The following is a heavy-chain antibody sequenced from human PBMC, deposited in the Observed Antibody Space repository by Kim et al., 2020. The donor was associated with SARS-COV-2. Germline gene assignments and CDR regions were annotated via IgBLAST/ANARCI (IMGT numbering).Heavy chain of an antibody. D-gene: IGHD6-19*01. CDR3: ARDRGGRAVAGGGTED. J-gene: IGHJ4*02. CDR2: ISSSSSYI. CDR1: GFTFSSYS. V-gene: IGHV3-21*01. Sequence: GGSLRLSCAASGFTFSSYSMNWVRQAPGKGLEWVSSISSSSSYIYYADSVKGRFTISRDNAKNSLYLQMNSLRAEDTAVYYCARDRGGRAVAGGGTEDWGQGTLVTVSS.